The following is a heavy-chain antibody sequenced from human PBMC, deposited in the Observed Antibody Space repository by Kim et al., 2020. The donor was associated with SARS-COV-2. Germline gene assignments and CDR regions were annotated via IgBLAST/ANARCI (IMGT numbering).Heavy chain of an antibody. D-gene: IGHD6-13*01. J-gene: IGHJ4*02. CDR2: GDTT. CDR3: ANPRQPDY. Sequence: GDTTTHPDSVKSRFTISRDKSQNTLYLQVSSLRAEDTAIYYCANPRQPDYWGQGTLVTVSS. V-gene: IGHV3-23*01.